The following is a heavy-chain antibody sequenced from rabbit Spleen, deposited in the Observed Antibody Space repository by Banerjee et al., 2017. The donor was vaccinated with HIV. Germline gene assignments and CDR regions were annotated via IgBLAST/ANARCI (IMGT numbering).Heavy chain of an antibody. CDR2: IYAGSSGST. V-gene: IGHV1S45*01. J-gene: IGHJ4*01. CDR1: GFSFSSSYW. D-gene: IGHD1-1*01. Sequence: QEQLEESGGDLVKPEGSLTLTCTASGFSFSSSYWICWVRQAPGKGLEWIACIYAGSSGSTYYASWAKGRFTISKTSSTTVTLQMTSLTAADTATYFCARDLVGVIGWNFYLWGQGTLVTVS. CDR3: ARDLVGVIGWNFYL.